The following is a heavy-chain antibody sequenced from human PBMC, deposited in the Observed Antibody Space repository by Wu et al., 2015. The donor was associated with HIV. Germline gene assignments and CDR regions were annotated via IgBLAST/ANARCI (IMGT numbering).Heavy chain of an antibody. V-gene: IGHV1-69*05. D-gene: IGHD2-15*01. CDR3: ARREADCSGGSCYQRPFYYYYGMDV. CDR2: IIPIFGTA. J-gene: IGHJ6*02. Sequence: QVQLVQSGAEVKKPGSSVKVSCKASGGTFSSYAISWVRQAPGQGLEWMGGIIPIFGTANYAQKFQGRVTITTDESTSTAYMELSSLRSEDTAVYYCARREADCSGGSCYQRPFYYYYGMDVWGQGTTVTVSS. CDR1: GGTFSSYA.